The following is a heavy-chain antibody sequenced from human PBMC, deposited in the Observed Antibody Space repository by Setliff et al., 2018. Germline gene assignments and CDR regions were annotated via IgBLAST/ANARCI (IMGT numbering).Heavy chain of an antibody. CDR2: INTSGTT. J-gene: IGHJ5*02. CDR1: GGSLNTYY. CDR3: AGGLPGDYDFNCFDT. D-gene: IGHD3-3*01. V-gene: IGHV4-4*07. Sequence: PSATLSLTCTVSGGSLNTYYWSWIRQPAGKELEWIGRINTSGTTRYNPSLRSRATLSVDESMNRFSLNLNSVTAADTAVYYCAGGLPGDYDFNCFDTWGQGALVTVSS.